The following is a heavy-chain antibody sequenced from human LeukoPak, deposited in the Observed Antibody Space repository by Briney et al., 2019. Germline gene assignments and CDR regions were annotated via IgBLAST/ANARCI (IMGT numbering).Heavy chain of an antibody. CDR1: GFTFSIYN. Sequence: GGSLRLSCAASGFTFSIYNMNWVRQAPGKGLEWVSSISGSSSFIYYADSVKDRFTISRDNAKSSLYLQMNSLRAEDTAVYYCARDSSSGSGDYWGQGTLVTVSS. D-gene: IGHD1-26*01. J-gene: IGHJ4*02. CDR3: ARDSSSGSGDY. V-gene: IGHV3-21*01. CDR2: ISGSSSFI.